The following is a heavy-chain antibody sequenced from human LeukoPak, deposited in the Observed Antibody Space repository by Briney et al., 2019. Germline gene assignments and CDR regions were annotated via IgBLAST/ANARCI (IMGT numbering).Heavy chain of an antibody. D-gene: IGHD3-3*01. CDR1: GGTFSSYA. Sequence: SVKVSCKASGGTFSSYAISWVRQAPGQGLEWMGGIIPIFGTANYAQKFQGRVTITADESTSTAYMELSSLRSEDTAVYYCARENDFWSGRAFDYWGQGTLVTVSS. V-gene: IGHV1-69*13. CDR3: ARENDFWSGRAFDY. CDR2: IIPIFGTA. J-gene: IGHJ4*02.